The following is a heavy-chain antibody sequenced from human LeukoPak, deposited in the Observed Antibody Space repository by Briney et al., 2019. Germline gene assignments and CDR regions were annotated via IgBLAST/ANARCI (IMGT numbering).Heavy chain of an antibody. Sequence: SETLSLTCAVHGASLSDYYWTWIRQSPEKGLECIGAIDHRGSANYNPSLESRVTISLDTSKNQFSLNLASVTAADTAVYYCTSLFSASGTFDSWGQGTLVAVSS. CDR1: GASLSDYY. CDR3: TSLFSASGTFDS. J-gene: IGHJ4*02. V-gene: IGHV4-34*01. D-gene: IGHD3-10*01. CDR2: IDHRGSA.